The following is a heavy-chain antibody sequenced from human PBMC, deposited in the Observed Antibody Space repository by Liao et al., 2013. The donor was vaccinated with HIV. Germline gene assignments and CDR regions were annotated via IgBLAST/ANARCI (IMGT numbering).Heavy chain of an antibody. D-gene: IGHD2-2*01. J-gene: IGHJ4*01. CDR3: ARGTDFDY. CDR1: GGSISSGSYY. V-gene: IGHV4-61*02. Sequence: QVQLQESGPGLVKPSQTLSLTCTVSGGSISSGSYYWSWIRQPAGKGLEWIGRIHPTGNTNYNPSLKSRVSISVDSSTNRFSLLMTSVTAADTAVYYCARGTDFDYWGLEPGSPSPQ. CDR2: IHPTGNT.